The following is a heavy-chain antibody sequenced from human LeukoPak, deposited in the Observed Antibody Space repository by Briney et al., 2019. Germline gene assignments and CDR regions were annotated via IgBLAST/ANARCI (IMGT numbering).Heavy chain of an antibody. CDR2: INSDGSRT. Sequence: GGSLRLSCAASGFTFNNYWMHWVRQVPGKGLVWVSRINSDGSRTNYVDSAKGRFNISRDNAKNTLFVQMNRLGAEDAAVYDCARGNFYSGSGSSPLDYWGQGTLVTVSS. V-gene: IGHV3-74*01. CDR3: ARGNFYSGSGSSPLDY. CDR1: GFTFNNYW. D-gene: IGHD3-10*01. J-gene: IGHJ4*02.